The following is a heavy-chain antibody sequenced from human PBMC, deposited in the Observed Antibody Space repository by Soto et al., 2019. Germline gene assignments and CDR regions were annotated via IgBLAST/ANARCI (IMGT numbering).Heavy chain of an antibody. J-gene: IGHJ4*02. V-gene: IGHV3-30*18. CDR2: ISYDGSNK. CDR1: GFTFSSYG. CDR3: AKEKEGPFDY. Sequence: QVQLVESGGGVVQPGRSLRLSCAASGFTFSSYGMHWVRQAPGKGLEWVAVISYDGSNKYYADSVKGRFTISRDNSKNTLYLQMNSLRAEDTAVYYCAKEKEGPFDYWGQGTLVTVSS.